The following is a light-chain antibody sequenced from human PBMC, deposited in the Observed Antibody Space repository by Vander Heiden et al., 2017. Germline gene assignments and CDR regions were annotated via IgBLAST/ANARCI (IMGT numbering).Light chain of an antibody. V-gene: IGLV2-14*01. J-gene: IGLJ2*01. CDR1: SRDVGGDNY. CDR3: TSYTTSSTRVV. CDR2: DDS. Sequence: QSALTQPASVSESPGQSITISCTGTSRDVGGDNYGSWYQQHPGKAPRLMIYDDSNRPSGISNRFSGSTSANTASLTISVLQAEDEADYYCTSYTTSSTRVVFGGGTKLTVL.